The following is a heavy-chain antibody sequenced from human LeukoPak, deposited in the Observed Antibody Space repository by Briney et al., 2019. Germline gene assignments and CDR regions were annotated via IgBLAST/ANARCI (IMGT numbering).Heavy chain of an antibody. J-gene: IGHJ6*03. Sequence: GGSLRLSCAASGFTFSRYSMNWVRQAPGKGLEWVSSISSSSSYIYYADSVKGRFTISRDNAKNSLYLQMNSLRAEDTTVYYCARGPAPLYYYYYMDVWGKGTTVTVSS. CDR1: GFTFSRYS. CDR2: ISSSSSYI. V-gene: IGHV3-21*01. D-gene: IGHD1-14*01. CDR3: ARGPAPLYYYYYMDV.